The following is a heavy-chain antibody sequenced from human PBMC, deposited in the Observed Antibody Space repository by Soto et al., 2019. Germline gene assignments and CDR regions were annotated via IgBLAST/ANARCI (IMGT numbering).Heavy chain of an antibody. J-gene: IGHJ4*02. CDR3: AKDAVYNDGLWLMDH. D-gene: IGHD2-21*01. CDR1: GLPHSNFA. Sequence: LRLSCSASGLPHSNFAMMWVRQAPGKGLECVSGIYGSGRGIEYADSVKGRFTISRDNSKNTVYLEMTDLRADDTAVYYCAKDAVYNDGLWLMDHWGRGTKVTVYS. CDR2: IYGSGRGI. V-gene: IGHV3-23*05.